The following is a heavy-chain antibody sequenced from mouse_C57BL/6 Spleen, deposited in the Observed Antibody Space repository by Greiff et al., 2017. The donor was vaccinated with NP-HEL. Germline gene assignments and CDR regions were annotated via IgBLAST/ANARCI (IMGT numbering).Heavy chain of an antibody. V-gene: IGHV3-6*01. CDR3: ARGGTTVPWFAY. D-gene: IGHD1-1*01. Sequence: DVQLQESGPGLVKPSQSLSLTCSVTGYSITSGYYWNWIRQFPGNKLEWMGYISYDGSNNYNPSLKNRISITRDTSKNQFFLKLNSVTTEDTATYYCARGGTTVPWFAYWGQGTLVTVSA. CDR1: GYSITSGYY. CDR2: ISYDGSN. J-gene: IGHJ3*01.